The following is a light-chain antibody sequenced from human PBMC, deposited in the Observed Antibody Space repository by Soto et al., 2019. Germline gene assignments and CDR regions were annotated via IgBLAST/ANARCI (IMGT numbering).Light chain of an antibody. J-gene: IGKJ5*01. CDR2: AAS. CDR1: QSISSY. CDR3: QQSYSTPR. Sequence: DIQMTQSPSSLSASAGDRVTITCRASQSISSYLNWYQQKPGKAPKILIYAASILQSGVPSRFSGSGSGTDFTFTISSLQPEDFATYYCQQSYSTPRFGPGTRLEIK. V-gene: IGKV1-39*01.